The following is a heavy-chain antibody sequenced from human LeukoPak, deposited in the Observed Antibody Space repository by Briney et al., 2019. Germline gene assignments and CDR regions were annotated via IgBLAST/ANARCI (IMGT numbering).Heavy chain of an antibody. CDR1: GGSFSGYY. CDR2: INHSGST. D-gene: IGHD3-3*01. J-gene: IGHJ6*03. V-gene: IGHV4-34*01. Sequence: SETLSLTCAVYGGSFSGYYWSWIRQPPGKGLEWIGEINHSGSTNYNPSLKSRVTISVDTSKNQFSLKLSSVTAEDTAVYYCARDARRINVLRFLEWSPYYYYMDVWGKGTTVTVSS. CDR3: ARDARRINVLRFLEWSPYYYYMDV.